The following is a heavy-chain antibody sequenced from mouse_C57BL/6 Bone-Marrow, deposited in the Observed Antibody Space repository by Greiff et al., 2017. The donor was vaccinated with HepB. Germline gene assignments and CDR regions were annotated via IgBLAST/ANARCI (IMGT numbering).Heavy chain of an antibody. CDR3: TTLFVSSTYYFDY. D-gene: IGHD1-3*01. J-gene: IGHJ2*01. CDR1: GFNIKDDY. CDR2: IDPENGDT. Sequence: DVQLVESGAELVRPGASVKLSCTASGFNIKDDYMHWVKQRPEQGLEWIGWIDPENGDTEYASKFQGKATITADTSSNTAYLQLSSLTSEDTAVYYCTTLFVSSTYYFDYEGQGTTLTVSS. V-gene: IGHV14-4*01.